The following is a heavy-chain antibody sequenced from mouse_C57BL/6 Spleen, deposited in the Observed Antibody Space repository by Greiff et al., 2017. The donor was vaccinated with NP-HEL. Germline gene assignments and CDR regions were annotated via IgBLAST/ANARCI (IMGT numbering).Heavy chain of an antibody. CDR2: IYPGDGDT. CDR1: GYAFSSYW. CDR3: AREMYGSTRAWFAY. Sequence: VQLQQSGAELVKPGASVKISCKASGYAFSSYWMNWVKQRPGKGLEWIGQIYPGDGDTNYNGKFKGKATLTADKSSSTAYMQLSSLTSEDSAVYFCAREMYGSTRAWFAYWGQGTLVTVSA. D-gene: IGHD1-1*01. J-gene: IGHJ3*01. V-gene: IGHV1-80*01.